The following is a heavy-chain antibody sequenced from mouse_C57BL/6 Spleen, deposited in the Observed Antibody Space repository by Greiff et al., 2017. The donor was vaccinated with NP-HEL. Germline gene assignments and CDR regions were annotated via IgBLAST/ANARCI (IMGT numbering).Heavy chain of an antibody. D-gene: IGHD3-2*02. CDR2: IDPNSGGT. Sequence: VQLQQPGAELVKPGASVKLSCKASGYTFTSYWMHWVKQRPGRGLEWIGRIDPNSGGTKYNEKFKSKATLTVDKPSSTAYMQLSSLTSEDSAVYDGARRGSGCDDYAMDYWGQGTSVTVSS. CDR3: ARRGSGCDDYAMDY. CDR1: GYTFTSYW. J-gene: IGHJ4*01. V-gene: IGHV1-72*01.